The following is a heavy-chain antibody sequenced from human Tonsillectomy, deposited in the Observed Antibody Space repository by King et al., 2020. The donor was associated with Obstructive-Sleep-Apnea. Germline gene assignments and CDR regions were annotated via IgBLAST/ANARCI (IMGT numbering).Heavy chain of an antibody. V-gene: IGHV3-23*04. CDR2: ISGSGGST. CDR3: GKLQGYYYGSGSVDY. Sequence: DVQLVESGGALVQPGGSLRLSCAASGFTFSSYAMSWVRQAPGKGLEWVSVISGSGGSTYYADSVKGRCTISIDNSKNTLFLQMNSLRVEDTAVYYCGKLQGYYYGSGSVDYWGQGTLVTVSS. J-gene: IGHJ4*02. CDR1: GFTFSSYA. D-gene: IGHD3-10*01.